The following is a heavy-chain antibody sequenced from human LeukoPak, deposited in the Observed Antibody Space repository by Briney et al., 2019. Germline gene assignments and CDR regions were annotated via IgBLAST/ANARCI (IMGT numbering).Heavy chain of an antibody. D-gene: IGHD5-12*01. J-gene: IGHJ4*02. V-gene: IGHV3-48*03. CDR3: ARDVGKSGYGDY. CDR1: GFTFSSYE. CDR2: ISSSGDTI. Sequence: PGGSLRLSCAASGFTFSSYEMNWVRQAPGRGPQWVSYISSSGDTIYYADSVKGRFTTSRDNAKNSLYLQKNSLRAEDTAIYYCARDVGKSGYGDYWGQGTLVTVSS.